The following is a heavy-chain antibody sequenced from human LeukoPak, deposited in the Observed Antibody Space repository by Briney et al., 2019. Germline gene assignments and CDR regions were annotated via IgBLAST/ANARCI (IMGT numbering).Heavy chain of an antibody. CDR1: GGSISDYY. J-gene: IGHJ4*02. Sequence: SETLSLTCTVSGGSISDYYWSWIRQPAGKGLEWIGRVHTSGSTNYNPSLKSRVTMSVDTSKNQFSLRLSTVTAADTAMYYCARDLYGDYGVFDYWGQGTLVTVSS. CDR2: VHTSGST. D-gene: IGHD4-17*01. V-gene: IGHV4-4*07. CDR3: ARDLYGDYGVFDY.